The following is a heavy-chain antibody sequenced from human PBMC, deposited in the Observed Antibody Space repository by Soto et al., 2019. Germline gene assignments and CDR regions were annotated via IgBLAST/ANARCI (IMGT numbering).Heavy chain of an antibody. D-gene: IGHD3-22*01. Sequence: GGSLRLSCAASGFTFSSYWMSWVRQAPGKGLEWVANIKKDGSEKYYVDSVKGRFTISRDNAKNSLYLQMNSLRAEDTAMYYCARVWAASSTIDYYDSGGYGDYYGMDVWGQGTTVTVSS. J-gene: IGHJ6*02. V-gene: IGHV3-7*05. CDR3: ARVWAASSTIDYYDSGGYGDYYGMDV. CDR2: IKKDGSEK. CDR1: GFTFSSYW.